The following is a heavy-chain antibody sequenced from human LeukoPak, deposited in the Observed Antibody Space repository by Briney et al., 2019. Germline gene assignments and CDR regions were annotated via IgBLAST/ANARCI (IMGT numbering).Heavy chain of an antibody. J-gene: IGHJ4*02. CDR1: GGSFSGYY. V-gene: IGHV4-34*01. CDR2: INHSGST. D-gene: IGHD3-10*01. CDR3: ARHVSVLLWFGELLGSPHFDY. Sequence: SETLSLTCAVYGGSFSGYYWSWIRQPPGKGLEWIGEINHSGSTNYNPSLKSRVTISVDTSENQFSLKLSSVTAADTAVYYCARHVSVLLWFGELLGSPHFDYWGQGTLVTVSS.